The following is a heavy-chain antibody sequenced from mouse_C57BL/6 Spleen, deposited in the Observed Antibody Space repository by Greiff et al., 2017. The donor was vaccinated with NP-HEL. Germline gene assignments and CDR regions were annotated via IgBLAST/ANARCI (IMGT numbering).Heavy chain of an antibody. Sequence: EVQLPQSGPELVKPGASVKISCKASGYTFTDYYMNWVKQSHGKSLEWIGDINPNNGVTSYNQKLKGQATLTVDKSSSTAYMELRSLTSEDSAVYYCARKLRYYDYWGQVTTLTVSS. CDR2: INPNNGVT. V-gene: IGHV1-26*01. CDR1: GYTFTDYY. CDR3: ARKLRYYDY. J-gene: IGHJ2*01. D-gene: IGHD1-1*01.